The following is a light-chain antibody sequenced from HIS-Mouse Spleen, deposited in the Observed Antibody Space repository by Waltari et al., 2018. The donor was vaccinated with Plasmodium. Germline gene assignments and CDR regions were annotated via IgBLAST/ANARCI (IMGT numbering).Light chain of an antibody. Sequence: AIWMTQSPSLLSASTGDRVPLSCRMSPGISSYLAWYQQKPGKAPELLIYAASTLQSGVPSRFSGSGSGTDFTLTISCLQSEDFATYYCQQYYSFPRTFGQGTKVEIK. V-gene: IGKV1D-8*02. CDR2: AAS. CDR3: QQYYSFPRT. CDR1: PGISSY. J-gene: IGKJ1*01.